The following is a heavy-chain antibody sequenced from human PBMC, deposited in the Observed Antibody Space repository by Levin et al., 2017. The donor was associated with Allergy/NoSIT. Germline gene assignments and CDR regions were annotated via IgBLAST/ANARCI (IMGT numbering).Heavy chain of an antibody. Sequence: SQTLSLTCTVSGGSISSSSYYWGWIRQPPGKGPEWIGSTYNSVSTYYNPSLKSRATTSVDTSKNQCSLKLSFVTAAGTAVYYCARDGYGGYEYLGMLTYYFDYWGQGTLVTVSS. CDR3: ARDGYGGYEYLGMLTYYFDY. CDR1: GGSISSSSYY. V-gene: IGHV4-39*07. J-gene: IGHJ4*02. D-gene: IGHD5-12*01. CDR2: TYNSVST.